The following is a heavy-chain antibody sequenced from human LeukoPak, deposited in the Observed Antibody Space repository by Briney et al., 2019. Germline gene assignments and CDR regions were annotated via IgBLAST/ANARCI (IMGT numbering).Heavy chain of an antibody. Sequence: ASVKVACKASGYTFTSYGISWVRQAPGQGLEWMGWISAYNGNTNYAQKLQGRVTMTTDTSTSTAYMELRSLRSDDTAVYYCARDMSSSGWYTSVSNFYYFDYWGQGTLVTVSS. J-gene: IGHJ4*02. V-gene: IGHV1-18*04. CDR1: GYTFTSYG. CDR3: ARDMSSSGWYTSVSNFYYFDY. CDR2: ISAYNGNT. D-gene: IGHD6-19*01.